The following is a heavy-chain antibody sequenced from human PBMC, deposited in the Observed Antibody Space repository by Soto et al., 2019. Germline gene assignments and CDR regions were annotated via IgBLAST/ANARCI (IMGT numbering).Heavy chain of an antibody. V-gene: IGHV3-23*01. CDR2: IDPGGAGT. Sequence: GGSLRLSCAASGFTFSGYAMTLGRQAPGKGLEWVSAIDPGGAGTYYADSVKGRFTISRDNSKNTLYLQMNSLRAEDTTVYYWAIVHSVGGTSQELDSCGQRALVTVS. J-gene: IGHJ4*02. CDR1: GFTFSGYA. D-gene: IGHD1-26*01. CDR3: AIVHSVGGTSQELDS.